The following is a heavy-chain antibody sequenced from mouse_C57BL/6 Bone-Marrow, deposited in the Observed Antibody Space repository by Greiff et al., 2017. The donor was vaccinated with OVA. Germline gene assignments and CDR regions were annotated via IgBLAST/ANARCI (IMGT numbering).Heavy chain of an antibody. CDR3: ARSGYSKSYFDY. V-gene: IGHV1-81*01. D-gene: IGHD2-5*01. J-gene: IGHJ2*01. Sequence: QVQLQQSGAELARPGASVKLSCKASGYTFTSYGISWVKQRTGQGLEWIGEIYPRSGNTYYNEKFKGKATLTADKSSSTAYMELRSLTSEDSAVYFCARSGYSKSYFDYWGQGTTLTVSS. CDR2: IYPRSGNT. CDR1: GYTFTSYG.